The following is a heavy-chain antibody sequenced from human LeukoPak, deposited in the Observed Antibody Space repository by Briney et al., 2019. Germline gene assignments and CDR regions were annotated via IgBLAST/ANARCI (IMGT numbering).Heavy chain of an antibody. V-gene: IGHV3-7*01. Sequence: PGGSLRLSCSASGFTISDYWMIWVRQAPGKGLEWVANIRQDDSEKNYVDSVKGRFTISRDNAKFSLYLQMSSLRAEDTAVYYCATDRKVGTWDPRFNDWGQGTLVTVSS. CDR3: ATDRKVGTWDPRFND. CDR2: IRQDDSEK. CDR1: GFTISDYW. D-gene: IGHD4-23*01. J-gene: IGHJ4*02.